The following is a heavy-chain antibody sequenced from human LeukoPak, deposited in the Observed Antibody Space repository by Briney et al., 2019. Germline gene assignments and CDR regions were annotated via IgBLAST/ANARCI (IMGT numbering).Heavy chain of an antibody. Sequence: GESLKISCKGSGYRFASNWIGWVRQMPGKGLEWMGSIYPADSDTRYSPSFQGQVTISADKSISTAYLQWSSLKASDTAIYYCARNYDILTGYYPFDHWGQGTLVTVSS. CDR3: ARNYDILTGYYPFDH. D-gene: IGHD3-9*01. CDR1: GYRFASNW. J-gene: IGHJ5*02. V-gene: IGHV5-51*01. CDR2: IYPADSDT.